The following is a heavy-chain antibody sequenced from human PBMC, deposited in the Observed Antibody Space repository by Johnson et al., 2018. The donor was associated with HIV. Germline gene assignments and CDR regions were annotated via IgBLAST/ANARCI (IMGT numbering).Heavy chain of an antibody. J-gene: IGHJ3*02. D-gene: IGHD6-6*01. CDR2: ISYDGSDK. CDR3: ARDRRARLPLYAFDI. CDR1: GFNFSSYA. V-gene: IGHV3-30-3*01. Sequence: QVQLVESGGGVVQPGRSLRFSCAASGFNFSSYAMHWVRQAPGKGLERVAVISYDGSDKYCADSVKGRFTISRDNSKNTRYLQMNSLRAEDTAVYYCARDRRARLPLYAFDIWGQGTMVSVS.